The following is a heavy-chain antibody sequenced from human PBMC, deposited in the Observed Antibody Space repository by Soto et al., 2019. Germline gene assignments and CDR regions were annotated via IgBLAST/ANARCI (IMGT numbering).Heavy chain of an antibody. CDR2: IYWDGDK. J-gene: IGHJ5*02. CDR3: AHRVYGDCSYNWFDP. D-gene: IGHD4-17*01. V-gene: IGHV2-5*02. Sequence: QITLKESGPTLVKPTQTLTLTCTFSGFSLRTSGMGVGWIRQPPGKALEWLALIYWDGDKRYSPSLKTRLTITKDTSKNQVVLTMTNMDPVDTATYYCAHRVYGDCSYNWFDPWGQGTLVTVSS. CDR1: GFSLRTSGMG.